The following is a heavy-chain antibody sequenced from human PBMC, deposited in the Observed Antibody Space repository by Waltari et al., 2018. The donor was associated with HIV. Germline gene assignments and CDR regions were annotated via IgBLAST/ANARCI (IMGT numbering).Heavy chain of an antibody. J-gene: IGHJ4*02. CDR2: INTDGTEK. V-gene: IGHV3-74*01. Sequence: DVRLEESGGNLVQPGGSLRLSCAASGFNFRSYWMHWIRHVPGKGLVWVSKINTDGTEKSYTDSVKGRFTISRDNTKNRLYLQMNSLRVEDSAIYYCARDLSTYGHEFDYWGQGTLVTVAS. D-gene: IGHD2-2*01. CDR1: GFNFRSYW. CDR3: ARDLSTYGHEFDY.